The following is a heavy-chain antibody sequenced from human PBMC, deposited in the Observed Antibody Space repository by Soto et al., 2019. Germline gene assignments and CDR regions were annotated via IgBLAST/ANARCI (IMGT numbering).Heavy chain of an antibody. CDR3: AKYNCDAGTCYSMMGWYPCAMDV. J-gene: IGHJ6*02. CDR1: GYTFTHYW. D-gene: IGHD2-21*01. CDR2: IYPGDSYT. Sequence: GESLKICCRASGYTFTHYWIGWVRQMPGKGLEWVGIIYPGDSYTRYNPSFRGLVTISADTSISTAYLKWSSLKASDSAMYYCAKYNCDAGTCYSMMGWYPCAMDVSGQGTTLTVFS. V-gene: IGHV5-51*01.